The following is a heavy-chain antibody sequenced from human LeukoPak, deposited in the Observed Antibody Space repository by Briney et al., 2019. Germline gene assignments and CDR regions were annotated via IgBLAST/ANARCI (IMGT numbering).Heavy chain of an antibody. J-gene: IGHJ3*02. CDR2: INPSGGST. V-gene: IGHV1-46*01. CDR1: GYTFTSYY. D-gene: IGHD3-10*01. Sequence: ASVKVSCKASGYTFTSYYMHWVRQAPGQGLEWMGIINPSGGSTSYAQKFQGRVTMTRDTSTSTVYMELSSLRSEDTAVYYCARARLLWFGELRGAFDIWGQGTMVTVSS. CDR3: ARARLLWFGELRGAFDI.